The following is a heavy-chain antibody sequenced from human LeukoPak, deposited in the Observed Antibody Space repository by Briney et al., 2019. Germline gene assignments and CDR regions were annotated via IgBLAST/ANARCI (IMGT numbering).Heavy chain of an antibody. D-gene: IGHD2-2*01. CDR3: ARGEYQLHLYYYYYMDV. Sequence: GASVKVSCKASGGTFSSYAISWVRQAPGQGLEWMGGIIPIFGTANYAQKFQGRVTITTDEPTSTAYMELSSLRSEDTAVYYCARGEYQLHLYYYYYMDVWGKGTTVTVSS. J-gene: IGHJ6*03. V-gene: IGHV1-69*05. CDR2: IIPIFGTA. CDR1: GGTFSSYA.